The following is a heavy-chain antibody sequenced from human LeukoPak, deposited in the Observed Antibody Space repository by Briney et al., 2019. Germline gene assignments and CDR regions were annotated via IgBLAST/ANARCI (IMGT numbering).Heavy chain of an antibody. J-gene: IGHJ4*02. CDR3: TRQHYDFWNGYYYFDH. Sequence: GGSLRLSCAASGFTFSGSAMHWVRQASGKGLEWVGRIRSKADSYATAYAASVKGRFTISRDDSKNTAYLQMDSLKTEDTAVYYCTRQHYDFWNGYYYFDHWGQGTLVTVSS. D-gene: IGHD3-3*01. V-gene: IGHV3-73*01. CDR2: IRSKADSYAT. CDR1: GFTFSGSA.